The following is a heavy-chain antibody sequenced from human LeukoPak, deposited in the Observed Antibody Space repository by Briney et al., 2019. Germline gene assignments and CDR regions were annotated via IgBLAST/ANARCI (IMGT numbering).Heavy chain of an antibody. CDR1: GFTFSSYS. CDR2: IKQDGSDK. V-gene: IGHV3-7*01. D-gene: IGHD3-22*01. J-gene: IGHJ4*02. CDR3: ARRYYDNFDY. Sequence: AGGSLRLSCAGSGFTFSSYSMHWVRQAPGKGLEWVANIKQDGSDKYYVDSVKGRFTISRDNAKNSLYLQMNSLRAEDTAVYYCARRYYDNFDYWGQGTLVTVSS.